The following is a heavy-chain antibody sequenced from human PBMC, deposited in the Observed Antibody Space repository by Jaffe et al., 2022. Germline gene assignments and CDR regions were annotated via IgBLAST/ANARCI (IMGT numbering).Heavy chain of an antibody. D-gene: IGHD4-17*01. Sequence: EVQLVESGGGLVKPGGSLRLSCAASGFTFSSYSMNWVRQAPGKGLEWVSSISSSSSYIYYADSVKGRFTISRDNAKNSLYLQMNSLRAEDTAVYYCARLQGVTTVTLAPLDYWGQGTLVTVSS. CDR2: ISSSSSYI. CDR3: ARLQGVTTVTLAPLDY. J-gene: IGHJ4*02. CDR1: GFTFSSYS. V-gene: IGHV3-21*01.